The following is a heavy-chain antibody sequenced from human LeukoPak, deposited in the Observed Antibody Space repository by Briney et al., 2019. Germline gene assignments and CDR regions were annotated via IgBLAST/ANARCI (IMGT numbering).Heavy chain of an antibody. CDR3: AMRIGAVTTTFDY. CDR1: GFIFRNYW. J-gene: IGHJ4*02. CDR2: IKEDGTEQ. D-gene: IGHD4-17*01. V-gene: IGHV3-7*01. Sequence: PGGSLRLSCSASGFIFRNYWMSWVRQAPGKGLEWVANIKEDGTEQHYVESVKGRFTISRDNAKNLLFLQMNSLRADDTALYYCAMRIGAVTTTFDYWGQGTRVTVSS.